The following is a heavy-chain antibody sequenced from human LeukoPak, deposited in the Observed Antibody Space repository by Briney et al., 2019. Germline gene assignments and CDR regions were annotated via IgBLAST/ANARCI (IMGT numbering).Heavy chain of an antibody. CDR3: TSHRYQLLQFDY. CDR2: IKSKTDGGTT. J-gene: IGHJ4*02. V-gene: IGHV3-15*01. Sequence: GGSLRLSCVASGFTFGNAWMSWVRQAPGKGLEWVGNIKSKTDGGTTDYAAPVKGRFTISRDDSKNTLYLQMKSLKTEDTAVYYCTSHRYQLLQFDYWGQGTLVTVSS. CDR1: GFTFGNAW. D-gene: IGHD2-2*01.